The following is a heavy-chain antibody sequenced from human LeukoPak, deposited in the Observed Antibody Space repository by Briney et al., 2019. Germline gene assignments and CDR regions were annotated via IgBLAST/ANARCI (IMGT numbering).Heavy chain of an antibody. D-gene: IGHD3-22*01. J-gene: IGHJ6*02. V-gene: IGHV3-23*01. Sequence: GGSLRLSCAASRFTFNRYAMSWVRQFPGKGLEWVSSISAGGVTTYYADSVKGRFTISRDNSKNSLYLQMNSLRAEDTAGYYWAKDTVRVIGHYYGMDVWGQGTTVTVSS. CDR2: ISAGGVTT. CDR1: RFTFNRYA. CDR3: AKDTVRVIGHYYGMDV.